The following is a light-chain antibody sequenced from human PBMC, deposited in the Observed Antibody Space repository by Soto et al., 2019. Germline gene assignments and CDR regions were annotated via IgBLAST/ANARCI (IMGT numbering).Light chain of an antibody. V-gene: IGLV4-60*02. J-gene: IGLJ1*01. Sequence: QSVLTQSSSASASLGSSVKLTCTLSSGHSSYIIAWHQQQPGKAPRYLMKLEGSGSYNKGSGVPDRFSGSSSGADRYLTISNLQFEDEADYYCETWDSNTRVFGTGTKVTAL. CDR3: ETWDSNTRV. CDR2: LEGSGSY. CDR1: SGHSSYI.